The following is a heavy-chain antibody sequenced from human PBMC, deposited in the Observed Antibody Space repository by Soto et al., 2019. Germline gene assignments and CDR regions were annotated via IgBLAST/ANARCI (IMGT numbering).Heavy chain of an antibody. Sequence: GGSLRLSCAASGFNFSTYWMTWVRQAPGKGLEWVANIKQDGSEKYYVDSVKGRFTISRDNAKNSLFLQMNSLGAEDTAVYYCARDYSELLGWGQGTLVTVSS. V-gene: IGHV3-7*05. CDR1: GFNFSTYW. D-gene: IGHD4-4*01. CDR2: IKQDGSEK. CDR3: ARDYSELLG. J-gene: IGHJ4*02.